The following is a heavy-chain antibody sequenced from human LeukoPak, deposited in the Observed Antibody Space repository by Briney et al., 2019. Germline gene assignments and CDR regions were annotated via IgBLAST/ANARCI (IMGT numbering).Heavy chain of an antibody. CDR3: ARDLGGYDFWSGHTDGGWFDP. D-gene: IGHD3-3*01. J-gene: IGHJ5*02. CDR2: INPNSGGT. V-gene: IGHV1-2*02. Sequence: ASVKVSCKASGYTFTGYYMHWVRQAPGQGLEWMGWINPNSGGTNYAQKFQGRVTMTRDTSISTAYMELSRLRSDDTAVYYCARDLGGYDFWSGHTDGGWFDPWGQGTLVTVSS. CDR1: GYTFTGYY.